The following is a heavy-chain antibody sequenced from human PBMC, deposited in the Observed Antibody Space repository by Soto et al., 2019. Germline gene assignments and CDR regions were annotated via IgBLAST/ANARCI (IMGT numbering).Heavy chain of an antibody. CDR1: GGSFSGYY. CDR3: ARGSRPLAL. J-gene: IGHJ4*02. Sequence: SETLSLTCAVYGGSFSGYYWSWIRQPPGKGLEWIGEINHSGSTNYNPSLKSRVTISVDTSKNQFSLKLSSVTAADTAVYYCARGSRPLALWGQGTLVTVSS. V-gene: IGHV4-34*01. CDR2: INHSGST. D-gene: IGHD6-13*01.